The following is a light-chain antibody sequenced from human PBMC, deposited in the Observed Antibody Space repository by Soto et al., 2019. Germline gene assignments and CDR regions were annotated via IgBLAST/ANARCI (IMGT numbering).Light chain of an antibody. J-gene: IGKJ1*01. CDR3: QQGYTTPQT. Sequence: DIRMTQSPSSLSASAGDRVTITCRTSQGISSHLNWYQQKPGKAPKLLIYAASSLQSGVPSRFGGSGSGTDFTLTISSLQPEDFATYYCQQGYTTPQTFGQGTKVEIK. V-gene: IGKV1-39*01. CDR1: QGISSH. CDR2: AAS.